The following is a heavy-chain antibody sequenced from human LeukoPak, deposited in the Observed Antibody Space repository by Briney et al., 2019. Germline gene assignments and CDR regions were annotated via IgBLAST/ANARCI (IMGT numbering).Heavy chain of an antibody. D-gene: IGHD3-3*01. CDR3: AREGGFYRPLDY. V-gene: IGHV4-4*02. Sequence: PSGTLSLTCGVSGGSVINTNWWTWVRQPPGKGLEWIGEVHLDGRTNYNPSLESRLTMSVDVSENQVSLKLTSVTAAHTAVYYCAREGGFYRPLDYSGQGTLVTVSS. J-gene: IGHJ4*02. CDR2: VHLDGRT. CDR1: GGSVINTNW.